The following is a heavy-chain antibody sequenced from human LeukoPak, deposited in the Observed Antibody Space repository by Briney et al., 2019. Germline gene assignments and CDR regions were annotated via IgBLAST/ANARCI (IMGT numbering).Heavy chain of an antibody. CDR3: ARVWSPYCSTTSCDSPFDY. D-gene: IGHD2-2*02. Sequence: GGSLRLSCAASGFTFSSYDLHWVRQAPGKGLEWVAFIGYDGTTKYYTDSVKGRFTISRDNSKNTPSLQMNSLRVEDTAVYYCARVWSPYCSTTSCDSPFDYWGQGTLVTVSS. V-gene: IGHV3-30*02. J-gene: IGHJ4*02. CDR2: IGYDGTTK. CDR1: GFTFSSYD.